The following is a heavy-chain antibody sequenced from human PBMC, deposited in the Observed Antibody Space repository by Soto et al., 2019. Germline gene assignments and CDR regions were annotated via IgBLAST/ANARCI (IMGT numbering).Heavy chain of an antibody. CDR2: ISYDGSNK. CDR1: GFTFSSYA. D-gene: IGHD3-22*01. CDR3: ARGHSTYYYDSSASPNAFDI. V-gene: IGHV3-30-3*01. J-gene: IGHJ3*02. Sequence: PGGSLRLSCAASGFTFSSYAMHWVRQAPGKGLEWVAVISYDGSNKYYADSVKGRFTISRDNSKNTLYLQMNSLRAEDTAVYYCARGHSTYYYDSSASPNAFDIWGHGTMVTVSS.